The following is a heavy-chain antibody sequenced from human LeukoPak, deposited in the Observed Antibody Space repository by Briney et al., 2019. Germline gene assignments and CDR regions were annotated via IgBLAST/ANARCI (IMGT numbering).Heavy chain of an antibody. J-gene: IGHJ6*03. CDR2: MNPNSGNT. CDR3: ARGYSYGYVYYYYMDV. Sequence: ASVKVSCKASGYTFTSYDISWVRQATGQGLEWMGWMNPNSGNTGYAQKFQGRVTITRNTSISTAYMELSSLRSEDTAVYYCARGYSYGYVYYYYMDVWGKGTTVTVSS. CDR1: GYTFTSYD. V-gene: IGHV1-8*03. D-gene: IGHD5-18*01.